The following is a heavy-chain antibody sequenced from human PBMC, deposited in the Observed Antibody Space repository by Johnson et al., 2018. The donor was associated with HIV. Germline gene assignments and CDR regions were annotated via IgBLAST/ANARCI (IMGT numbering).Heavy chain of an antibody. CDR2: IWYDGSNK. CDR3: ARAGRPYDFWSGYYSGDAFDI. CDR1: GFTFSSYA. D-gene: IGHD3-3*01. V-gene: IGHV3-30*14. Sequence: QVQLVESGGGVVQPGRSLRLSCAASGFTFSSYAMHWVRQAPGKGLEWVANIWYDGSNKYYADSVKGRFTISRDNSKNTLYLQMNSLRAEDTAVYYCARAGRPYDFWSGYYSGDAFDIWGQGTMVTVSS. J-gene: IGHJ3*02.